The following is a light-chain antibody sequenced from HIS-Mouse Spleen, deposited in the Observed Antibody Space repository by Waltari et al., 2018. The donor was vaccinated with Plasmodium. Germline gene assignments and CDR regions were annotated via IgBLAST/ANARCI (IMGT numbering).Light chain of an antibody. CDR1: ALPKKH. CDR3: YSTDSSGNHRV. J-gene: IGLJ3*02. Sequence: SYELTQPPPVSVSPGQTARITCSGDALPKKHAYWYQQKSGQFPVLVINEDSKQPSGVPESFSGSGSGTIATLTISGGQGEDEADYYCYSTDSSGNHRVFGGGTKLTVL. CDR2: EDS. V-gene: IGLV3-10*01.